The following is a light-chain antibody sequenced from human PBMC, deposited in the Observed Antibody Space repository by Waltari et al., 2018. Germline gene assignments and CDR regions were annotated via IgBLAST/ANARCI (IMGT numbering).Light chain of an antibody. Sequence: DIQMTQSPSTLSASVGYRVTITCRASQSISTLLAWFQQKPGNPPKLLIYKTFNLERGVPSRFSDSGSGTEFTLTITSLQPDDFATYYCQQYSSSSMFSFGQGTKLEIK. CDR1: QSISTL. CDR2: KTF. V-gene: IGKV1-5*03. J-gene: IGKJ2*03. CDR3: QQYSSSSMFS.